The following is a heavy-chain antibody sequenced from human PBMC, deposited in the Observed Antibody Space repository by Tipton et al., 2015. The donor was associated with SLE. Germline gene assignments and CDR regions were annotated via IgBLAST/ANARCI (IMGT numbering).Heavy chain of an antibody. CDR1: GFTFSNYW. Sequence: GSLRLSCAASGFTFSNYWMSWVRQAPGKGLEWVANIKQDGSEQYYVDSVKGRFTISRDNAKNSLYLQMNSLRAEDTAVYYCARDLTNGYGSGSYFDYWGQGTLVTVSS. D-gene: IGHD3-10*01. J-gene: IGHJ4*02. CDR2: IKQDGSEQ. CDR3: ARDLTNGYGSGSYFDY. V-gene: IGHV3-7*01.